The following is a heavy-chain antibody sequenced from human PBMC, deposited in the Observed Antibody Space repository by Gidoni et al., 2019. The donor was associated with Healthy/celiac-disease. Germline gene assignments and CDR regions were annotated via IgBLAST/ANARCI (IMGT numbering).Heavy chain of an antibody. D-gene: IGHD6-19*01. J-gene: IGHJ4*02. V-gene: IGHV3-33*01. CDR3: ARAVAGHFDY. CDR1: GFTFSSYG. CDR2: IWYDGSNK. Sequence: QVQLVESGGGVVQLGRSLRLSCAASGFTFSSYGMHWVRQAPGKGLGWVAVIWYDGSNKYYADSVKGRFTISRDNSKNTLYLQMNSLRAEDTAVYYCARAVAGHFDYWGQGTLVTVSS.